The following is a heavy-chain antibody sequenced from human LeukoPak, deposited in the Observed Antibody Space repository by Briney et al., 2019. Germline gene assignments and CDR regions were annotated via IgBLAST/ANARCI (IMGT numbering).Heavy chain of an antibody. V-gene: IGHV3-30-3*01. Sequence: GGSLRLSCAASGFTFSSYAMHWVRQAPGKGLEWVAVISYDGSNKYYADSVKGRLTISRDNSKNTLYLQMDSLRAEDTAVYYCARDESSGSYYPSDYWGRGTLVTVSS. D-gene: IGHD1-26*01. CDR1: GFTFSSYA. CDR2: ISYDGSNK. CDR3: ARDESSGSYYPSDY. J-gene: IGHJ4*02.